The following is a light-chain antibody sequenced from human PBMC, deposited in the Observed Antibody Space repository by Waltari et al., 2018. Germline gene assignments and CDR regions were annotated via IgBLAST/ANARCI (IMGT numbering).Light chain of an antibody. CDR1: SSNIGENYD. Sequence: QSVLTQPPSLYVAPGQRVTISCTGSSSNIGENYDVHWYQHLPGTPPKLLTYGDINRPSGVPDRFSGSKSGTSASLAITGLRAEDEADYYCQSYDSSLSGVVFGGGTKLTVL. J-gene: IGLJ2*01. V-gene: IGLV1-40*01. CDR2: GDI. CDR3: QSYDSSLSGVV.